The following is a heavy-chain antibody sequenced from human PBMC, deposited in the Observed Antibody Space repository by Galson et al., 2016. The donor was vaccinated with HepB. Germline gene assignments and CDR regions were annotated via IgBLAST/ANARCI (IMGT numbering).Heavy chain of an antibody. CDR1: GLTFSRDG. CDR2: IWSDGNTK. CDR3: ARAHTIMLNYFDY. J-gene: IGHJ4*02. Sequence: SLRLSCAASGLTFSRDGMHWVRQPPGKGLEWVAVIWSDGNTKSYADSVKGRFTISRVNSKNTLFLQMNSLRAEDTAVYYCARAHTIMLNYFDYWGQGTLVTVSS. D-gene: IGHD3-16*01. V-gene: IGHV3-33*01.